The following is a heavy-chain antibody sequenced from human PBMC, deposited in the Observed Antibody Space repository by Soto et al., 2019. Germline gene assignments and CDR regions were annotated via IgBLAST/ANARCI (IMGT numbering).Heavy chain of an antibody. D-gene: IGHD1-1*01. CDR2: IWYDGSNK. Sequence: GGSLRLSCAASGFTFSSYGMHWVRQAPGKGLEWVAVIWYDGSNKYYADSVKGRFTISRDNSKNTLYLQMNSLRAEDTAVYYCARGGSTGTQTGGSQYYYGMDVWGQGTTVTVSS. J-gene: IGHJ6*02. CDR3: ARGGSTGTQTGGSQYYYGMDV. CDR1: GFTFSSYG. V-gene: IGHV3-33*01.